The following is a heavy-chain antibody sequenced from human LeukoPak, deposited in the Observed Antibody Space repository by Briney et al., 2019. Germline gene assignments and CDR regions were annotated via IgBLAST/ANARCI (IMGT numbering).Heavy chain of an antibody. D-gene: IGHD6-13*01. CDR2: IIPIFGTA. V-gene: IGHV1-69*13. CDR1: GGTFSSYA. Sequence: ASVKVSCKASGGTFSSYAISWVRQAPGQGLEWMGGIIPIFGTANYAQKFQGRVTITADESTSTAYMELSSLRSEDTAVYYCASGGVLAHAVLAAGTSFDYWGQGTLVTVSS. J-gene: IGHJ4*02. CDR3: ASGGVLAHAVLAAGTSFDY.